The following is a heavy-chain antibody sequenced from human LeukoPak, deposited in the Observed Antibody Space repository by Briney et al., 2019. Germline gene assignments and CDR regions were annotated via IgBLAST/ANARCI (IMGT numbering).Heavy chain of an antibody. CDR2: IIPIFGTA. Sequence: SVKVSCKAYGGTFSSYAISWVRQAPGQGLEWMGGIIPIFGTANYAQKFQGRVTITADESTSTAYMELSSLRSEDTAVYYCTRRPNYYDSSGYVGAFDIWGQGTMVTVSS. V-gene: IGHV1-69*01. CDR1: GGTFSSYA. CDR3: TRRPNYYDSSGYVGAFDI. D-gene: IGHD3-22*01. J-gene: IGHJ3*02.